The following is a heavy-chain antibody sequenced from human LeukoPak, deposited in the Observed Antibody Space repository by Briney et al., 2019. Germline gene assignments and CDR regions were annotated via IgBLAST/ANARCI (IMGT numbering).Heavy chain of an antibody. CDR3: ARRRLDGGDAFDI. CDR1: GYSISSGYY. CDR2: IYHSGST. J-gene: IGHJ3*02. Sequence: SETLSLTCTVSGYSISSGYYWGWIRQPPGKGLEWIGSIYHSGSTYYNPSLKSRVTISVDTSKNQFSLKLSSVTAADTAVYYCARRRLDGGDAFDIWGQGTMVTVSS. D-gene: IGHD4-23*01. V-gene: IGHV4-38-2*02.